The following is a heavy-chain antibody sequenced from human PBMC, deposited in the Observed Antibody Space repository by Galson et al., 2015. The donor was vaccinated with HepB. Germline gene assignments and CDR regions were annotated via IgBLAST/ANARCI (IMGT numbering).Heavy chain of an antibody. CDR1: GFTFTSSA. J-gene: IGHJ6*02. CDR3: AAGRDYVWGSYRFSDYYGMDV. D-gene: IGHD3-16*01. Sequence: SVKVSCKASGFTFTSSAVQWVRQARGQRLEWIGWIVVGSGNTNYAQKFQERVTITRDMSTSTAYMELSSLRSEDTAVYYCAAGRDYVWGSYRFSDYYGMDVWGQGTTVTVSS. CDR2: IVVGSGNT. V-gene: IGHV1-58*01.